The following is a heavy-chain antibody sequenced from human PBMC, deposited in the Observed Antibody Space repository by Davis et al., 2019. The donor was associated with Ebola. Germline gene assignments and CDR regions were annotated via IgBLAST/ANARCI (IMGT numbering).Heavy chain of an antibody. V-gene: IGHV3-53*05. Sequence: GGSLRLSCEASGFTPNAYYVHWIRQAPGKGLEWVSVIYDHSTAYADSVRGRFIISRDKSNNTLYLEMNSLRVDDTAVYYCATTQWLREFDNWGQGTLVTVSS. CDR2: IYDHST. CDR1: GFTPNAYY. D-gene: IGHD6-19*01. J-gene: IGHJ4*02. CDR3: ATTQWLREFDN.